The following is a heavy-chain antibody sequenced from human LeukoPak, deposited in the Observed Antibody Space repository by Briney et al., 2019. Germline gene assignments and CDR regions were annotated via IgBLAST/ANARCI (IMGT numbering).Heavy chain of an antibody. CDR3: ARASRDGYAY. CDR2: INPDGSGK. V-gene: IGHV3-7*03. CDR1: GFTFSDYW. J-gene: IGHJ4*02. Sequence: GGSLRLSCAASGFTFSDYWMTWVRQAPGKGLEWVANINPDGSGKYYVDSVRGRFIISRDNAKDSLDLQMNSLTAEDTGVYYCARASRDGYAYWGRGTPVSVSS. D-gene: IGHD5-24*01.